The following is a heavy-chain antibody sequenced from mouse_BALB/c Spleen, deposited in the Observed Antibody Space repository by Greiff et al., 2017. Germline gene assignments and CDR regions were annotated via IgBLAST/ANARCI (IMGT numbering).Heavy chain of an antibody. CDR1: GFTFSSYA. CDR3: ARGGITRFAY. D-gene: IGHD2-4*01. V-gene: IGHV5-9-4*01. J-gene: IGHJ3*01. CDR2: ISSGGSYT. Sequence: EVKLVESGGGLVKPGGSLKLSCAASGFTFSSYAMSWVRQSPEKRLEWVAEISSGGSYTYYPDTVTGRFTISRDNAKNTLYLEMSSLRSEDTAMYYCARGGITRFAYWGQGTLVTVSA.